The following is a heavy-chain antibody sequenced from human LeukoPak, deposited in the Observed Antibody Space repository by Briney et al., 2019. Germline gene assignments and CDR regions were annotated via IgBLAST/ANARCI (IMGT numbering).Heavy chain of an antibody. D-gene: IGHD3-10*01. J-gene: IGHJ6*02. V-gene: IGHV1-2*02. CDR3: ARDRLWFGELFYYYYGMDV. CDR1: GYTFTGYY. Sequence: ASVKVSCTASGYTFTGYYMHWVRQAPGQGLEWMGWINPNSGGTNYAQKFQGRVTMTRDTSISTAYMELSRLRSDDTAVYYCARDRLWFGELFYYYYGMDVWGQGTTVTVSS. CDR2: INPNSGGT.